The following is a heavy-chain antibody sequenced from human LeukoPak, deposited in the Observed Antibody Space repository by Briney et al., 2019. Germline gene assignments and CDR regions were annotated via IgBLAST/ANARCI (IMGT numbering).Heavy chain of an antibody. D-gene: IGHD3-10*01. CDR2: IRSKVNSYAT. CDR3: AGVMGYYYGSGSYTIGGYYFDY. V-gene: IGHV3-73*01. J-gene: IGHJ4*02. CDR1: GFTFSDSG. Sequence: GGSLRLSCAASGFTFSDSGIHWVRQASGKGLEWVGRIRSKVNSYATGYIASVKGRFTISRDDSKNTAYLQMNSLKTEDTAVYYCAGVMGYYYGSGSYTIGGYYFDYWGQGTLVTVSS.